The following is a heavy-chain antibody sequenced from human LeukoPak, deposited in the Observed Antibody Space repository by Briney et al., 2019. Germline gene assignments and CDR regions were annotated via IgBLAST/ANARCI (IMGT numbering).Heavy chain of an antibody. J-gene: IGHJ4*02. CDR1: GFTFSSYW. CDR2: IKQDGSEK. Sequence: GGSLRLSCAASGFTFSSYWMSWVRQAPGKGLEWVANIKQDGSEKYYVDSVKGRFTISRDNAKNSLYLQMNSLRAEDTAVYYCAKPGSGSYYRIASFDYWGQGTLVTVSS. CDR3: AKPGSGSYYRIASFDY. V-gene: IGHV3-7*01. D-gene: IGHD3-10*01.